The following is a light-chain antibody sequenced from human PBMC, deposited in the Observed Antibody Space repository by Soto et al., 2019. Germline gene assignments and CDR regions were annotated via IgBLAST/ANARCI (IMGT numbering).Light chain of an antibody. CDR2: GAS. V-gene: IGKV3-20*01. J-gene: IGKJ4*01. CDR3: QQYGSSPLS. CDR1: QSVSSSY. Sequence: ELVLTQSPGTLSLSPGARATVSCRASQSVSSSYLAWYQQKPGQAPRLLIYGASSRATGIPDRFSGSGSGTAFTLTISRLEPEDFAVYYCQQYGSSPLSFGGGTKVEIK.